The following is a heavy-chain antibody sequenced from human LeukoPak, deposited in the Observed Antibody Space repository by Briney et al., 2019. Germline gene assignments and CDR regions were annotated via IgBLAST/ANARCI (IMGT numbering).Heavy chain of an antibody. V-gene: IGHV1-18*01. CDR1: GYTFTSYG. CDR2: ISAYNGNT. CDR3: ARDNYYYDSSGYFDY. D-gene: IGHD3-22*01. J-gene: IGHJ4*02. Sequence: ASVTVSCKASGYTFTSYGISWVRQAPGQGLEWLGWISAYNGNTNYAQKLQGRVTMTTDTSTSTAYMELRSLRSDDTAVYYCARDNYYYDSSGYFDYWGQGTLVTVSS.